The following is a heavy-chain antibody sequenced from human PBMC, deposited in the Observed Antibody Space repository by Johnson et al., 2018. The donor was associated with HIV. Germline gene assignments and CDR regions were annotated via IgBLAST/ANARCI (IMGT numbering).Heavy chain of an antibody. CDR1: GFNFRDHY. CDR2: ISSSGSTI. J-gene: IGHJ3*01. CDR3: AKDEAQTLASAGRDAFDF. Sequence: QVQLVESGGGLVKPGGSLRLSCAASGFNFRDHYMSWIRQAPGKGLEWVAYISSSGSTIYYADSVKGRFTISRDNAKNSRNLQINSLRPEDTALYYCAKDEAQTLASAGRDAFDFWGQGTAVTV. V-gene: IGHV3-11*04. D-gene: IGHD6-13*01.